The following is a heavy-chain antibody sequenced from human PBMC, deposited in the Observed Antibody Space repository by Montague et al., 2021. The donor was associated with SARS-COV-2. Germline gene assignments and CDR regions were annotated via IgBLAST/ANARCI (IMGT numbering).Heavy chain of an antibody. CDR3: AKDSSDWYVDYFDY. D-gene: IGHD6-19*01. CDR2: IYSGGSST. Sequence: SLRLSCAASGFTFSSYAMSWVRQAPGQGLEWFSVIYSGGSSTYYADSVKGRFTISRDNSKNTLYLQTNSLRAEDTAVYYCAKDSSDWYVDYFDYWGQGTLVTVSS. CDR1: GFTFSSYA. V-gene: IGHV3-23*03. J-gene: IGHJ4*02.